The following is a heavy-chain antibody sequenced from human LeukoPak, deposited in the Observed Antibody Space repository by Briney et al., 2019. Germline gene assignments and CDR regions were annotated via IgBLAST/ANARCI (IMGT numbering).Heavy chain of an antibody. V-gene: IGHV3-48*03. CDR2: ISSSGSSI. Sequence: GGSLRLSCAASGFTFNSYEMNWVRQAPGKGLEWVSYISSSGSSIQYADSVRGRFTISRDNAKTSLYLQMNSLRAEDTSVYYCARSAQWELPDYWGQGTLVTVSS. CDR1: GFTFNSYE. J-gene: IGHJ4*02. D-gene: IGHD1-26*01. CDR3: ARSAQWELPDY.